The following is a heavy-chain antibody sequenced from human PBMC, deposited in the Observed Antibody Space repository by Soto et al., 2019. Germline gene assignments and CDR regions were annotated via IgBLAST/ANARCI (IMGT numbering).Heavy chain of an antibody. D-gene: IGHD2-2*01. Sequence: GGSLRLSCAASGFTFSNAWMNWVRQAPGKGLEWVGRIKSKTDGGTTDYAAPVKGRFTISRDDSKNTLYLQMNSLKTEDTAVYYCTTDDPRMYQLPLKNFDYWGQGTLVTVSS. CDR3: TTDDPRMYQLPLKNFDY. CDR2: IKSKTDGGTT. CDR1: GFTFSNAW. V-gene: IGHV3-15*07. J-gene: IGHJ4*02.